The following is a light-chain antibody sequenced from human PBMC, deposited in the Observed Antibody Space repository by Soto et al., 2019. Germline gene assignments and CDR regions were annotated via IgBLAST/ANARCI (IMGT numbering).Light chain of an antibody. CDR2: GAS. J-gene: IGKJ2*01. CDR3: QQSGSSPYT. CDR1: QSVSRIN. Sequence: ENVLTQSPGTLSLSPGERATLSCRAGQSVSRINLAWYQQKPGQAPRLLIYGASSRATGIPDRFSGSGSGTDFTLTISRLEPEDFAVYYCQQSGSSPYTFGQGTKLEIK. V-gene: IGKV3-20*01.